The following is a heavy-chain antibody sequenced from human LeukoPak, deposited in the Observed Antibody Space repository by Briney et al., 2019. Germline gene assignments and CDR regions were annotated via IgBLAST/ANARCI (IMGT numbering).Heavy chain of an antibody. CDR1: GFTFSSYA. CDR2: ISGSGGST. Sequence: GSLLLSCAASGFTFSSYAMSWVRQVPGKGLKWVSAISGSGGSTYYADSVKGRFTISRDNSKNTLYLQMNSLRAEDTAVYYCAKEDYIAAAGSFDYWGQGTLVTVSS. V-gene: IGHV3-23*01. J-gene: IGHJ4*02. D-gene: IGHD6-13*01. CDR3: AKEDYIAAAGSFDY.